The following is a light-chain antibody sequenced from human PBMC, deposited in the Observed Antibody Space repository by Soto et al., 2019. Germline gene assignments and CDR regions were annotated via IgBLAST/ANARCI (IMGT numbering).Light chain of an antibody. V-gene: IGKV3-20*01. J-gene: IGKJ1*01. CDR2: GTS. Sequence: EIVLTQSPGTLSLSPGERATLSCRASQSVPRSYLAWYQQKPGQAPRLLIYGTSSRATGIPDRFSGSGSGTDFTLTISRLEPEDFAVFYCQHYGGSPLTFGQGTKVEIK. CDR1: QSVPRSY. CDR3: QHYGGSPLT.